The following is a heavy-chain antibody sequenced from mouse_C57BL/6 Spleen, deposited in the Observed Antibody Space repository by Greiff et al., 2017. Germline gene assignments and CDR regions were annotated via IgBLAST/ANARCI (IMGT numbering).Heavy chain of an antibody. D-gene: IGHD1-1*01. Sequence: EVKLVESGEGLVKPGGSLKLSCAASGFTFSSYAMSWVRQTPEKRLEWVAYISSGGDYINYADTVKGRFTISRDNARNTLYLQMNSLKSEDTAVYYCTRDSYGSSWDYFDYWGQGTTLTVAS. CDR2: ISSGGDYI. V-gene: IGHV5-9-1*02. CDR3: TRDSYGSSWDYFDY. CDR1: GFTFSSYA. J-gene: IGHJ2*01.